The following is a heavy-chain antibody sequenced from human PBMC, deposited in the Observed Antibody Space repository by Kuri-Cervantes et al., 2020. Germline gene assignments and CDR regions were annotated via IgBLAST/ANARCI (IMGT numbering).Heavy chain of an antibody. V-gene: IGHV5-51*01. Sequence: EESLKISCKGSGYSFTSYWIGWVRQMPGKGLEWMGIIYPGDSDTRYSPSFQGQVTISADKSISTAYLQWSSLKASDTAMYYCARLSIAAAGTQWGNWFDPWGQGTLVTVSS. D-gene: IGHD6-13*01. CDR1: GYSFTSYW. CDR2: IYPGDSDT. CDR3: ARLSIAAAGTQWGNWFDP. J-gene: IGHJ5*02.